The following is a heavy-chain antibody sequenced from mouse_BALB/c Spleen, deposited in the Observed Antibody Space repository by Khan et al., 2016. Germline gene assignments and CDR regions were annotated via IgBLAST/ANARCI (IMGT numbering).Heavy chain of an antibody. CDR1: GYSITSGYY. Sequence: EVELVESGPGLVKPSQSLSLTCSVTGYSITSGYYWNWIRQFPGNKLEWMGYISYDGSNNYNPSLKNRISITRDTSKNQFLLKLNSVTTEDTATYYCATYGNYEGFAYWGQGTLVTVSA. CDR3: ATYGNYEGFAY. D-gene: IGHD2-1*01. V-gene: IGHV3-6*02. J-gene: IGHJ3*01. CDR2: ISYDGSN.